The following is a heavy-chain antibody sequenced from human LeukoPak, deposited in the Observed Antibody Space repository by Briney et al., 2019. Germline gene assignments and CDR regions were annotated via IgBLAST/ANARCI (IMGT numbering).Heavy chain of an antibody. CDR3: AKGGRTGPFDY. Sequence: GGSPRLSCTASGFAFSNYAMSWVRQAPGKGLEWVSGISGSGGSTYYADSVKGRFTISRDNPKNTLYLQMNSLRAEDTAVYYCAKGGRTGPFDYWGQGTLVTVSS. CDR2: ISGSGGST. CDR1: GFAFSNYA. D-gene: IGHD7-27*01. V-gene: IGHV3-23*01. J-gene: IGHJ4*02.